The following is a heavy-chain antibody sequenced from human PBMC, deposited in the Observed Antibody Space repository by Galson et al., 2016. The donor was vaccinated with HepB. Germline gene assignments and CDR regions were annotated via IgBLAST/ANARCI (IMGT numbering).Heavy chain of an antibody. Sequence: QSGAEVKKPGESLRLSCKASGYSFTSYWIHWVRQMPGKGLEWMGAIDPTDSNTNYSPSFQGHVTLSADKSVNTAYLQWSNPKASDTATYYCARAYNWDDEDSGLDVWGQGTSVTVSS. V-gene: IGHV5-10-1*01. CDR3: ARAYNWDDEDSGLDV. D-gene: IGHD1-1*01. CDR2: IDPTDSNT. CDR1: GYSFTSYW. J-gene: IGHJ6*02.